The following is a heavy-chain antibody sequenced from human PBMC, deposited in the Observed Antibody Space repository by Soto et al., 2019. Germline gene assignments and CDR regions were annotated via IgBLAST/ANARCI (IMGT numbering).Heavy chain of an antibody. CDR3: AGGGYSQMVGY. J-gene: IGHJ4*02. D-gene: IGHD5-18*01. CDR1: GGSFSGYY. Sequence: SETLSLTCAVYGGSFSGYYWSWIRQPPGKGLEWIGEINHSGSTNYNPSLKSRVTISVDTSKNQFSLKLSSVTAADTAVYYCAGGGYSQMVGYWGQGTLVTVSS. V-gene: IGHV4-34*01. CDR2: INHSGST.